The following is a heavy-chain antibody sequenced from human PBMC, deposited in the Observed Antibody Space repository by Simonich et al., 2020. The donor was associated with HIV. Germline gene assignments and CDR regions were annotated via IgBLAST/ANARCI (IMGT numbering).Heavy chain of an antibody. J-gene: IGHJ4*02. CDR1: GYTFTSFG. D-gene: IGHD3-10*01. V-gene: IGHV1-18*01. CDR3: ARGVWFGELYYFFDY. CDR2: IRVDNGDT. Sequence: QVQLVQSGPEVKKPGASVKVSCKASGYTFTSFGISWLRQAPGQGLEWMGWIRVDNGDTNYAQKLQGRVTMTTDTSTTTAYMELRSLISDDTAVYYCARGVWFGELYYFFDYWGQGTLVTVSS.